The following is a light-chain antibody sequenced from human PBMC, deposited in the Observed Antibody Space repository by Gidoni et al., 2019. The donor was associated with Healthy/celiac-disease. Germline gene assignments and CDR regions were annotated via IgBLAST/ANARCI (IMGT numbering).Light chain of an antibody. CDR1: QSVSSN. V-gene: IGKV3-15*01. Sequence: EIVMTQFPATLSVSPGVRATLSCRASQSVSSNLAWYQQKPGKAPRLLIYGASTRATGIPARLSGSGSGREFTLTISSLQSEDVAVYYCQQYNNWPPITFGQGTRLEIK. J-gene: IGKJ5*01. CDR2: GAS. CDR3: QQYNNWPPIT.